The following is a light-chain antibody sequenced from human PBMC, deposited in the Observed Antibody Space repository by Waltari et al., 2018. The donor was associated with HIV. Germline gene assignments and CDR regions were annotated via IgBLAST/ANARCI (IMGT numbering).Light chain of an antibody. J-gene: IGKJ2*02. V-gene: IGKV3-20*01. CDR2: DTS. CDR3: QQYGNSPPCT. Sequence: EIVLAQSPATLSLSPGERAILPCRASQSVNSGYLAWYQQRPGQAPRLLIFDTSRRASGIPDRFSGSGSGTDFTLTISSLEPEDFAVYYCQQYGNSPPCTFGQGTKLEIK. CDR1: QSVNSGY.